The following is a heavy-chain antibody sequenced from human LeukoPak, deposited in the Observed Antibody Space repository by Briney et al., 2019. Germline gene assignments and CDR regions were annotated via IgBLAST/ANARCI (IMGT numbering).Heavy chain of an antibody. D-gene: IGHD2-21*02. V-gene: IGHV3-48*02. CDR3: ARAQYCGGDCYWSFDY. CDR1: GFTVSSYF. CDR2: ISGSSTTI. J-gene: IGHJ4*02. Sequence: PGGSLRLSCAASGFTVSSYFMSWVRQAPGKGLEWVSYISGSSTTIYYADSVKGRFTISRDNAKNSLYLQMNSLRDEDTAVYYCARAQYCGGDCYWSFDYWGQGTLVTVSS.